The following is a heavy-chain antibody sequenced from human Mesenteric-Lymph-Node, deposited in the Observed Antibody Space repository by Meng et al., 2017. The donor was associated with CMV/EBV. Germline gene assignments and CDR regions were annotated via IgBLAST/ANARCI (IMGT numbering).Heavy chain of an antibody. D-gene: IGHD3-22*01. CDR2: IIPIFGTP. V-gene: IGHV1-69*05. J-gene: IGHJ4*02. CDR3: ARSTNPTYYYDSSGDLSDY. Sequence: SVKVSCKASGGTFSSYAISWVRQAPAQGLESMGGIIPIFGTPSYAQKFQGRVTMTRDTSTSTVYMELSSLRSEDTAVYYCARSTNPTYYYDSSGDLSDYWGQGTLVTVSS. CDR1: GGTFSSYA.